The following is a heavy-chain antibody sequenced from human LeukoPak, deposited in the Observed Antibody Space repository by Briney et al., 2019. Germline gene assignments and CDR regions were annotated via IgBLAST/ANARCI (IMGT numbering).Heavy chain of an antibody. CDR3: AKVRLRFFLDY. J-gene: IGHJ4*02. D-gene: IGHD5-12*01. CDR2: ISYDGSNK. V-gene: IGHV3-30*18. Sequence: GGSLRLSCAASGFTFSSYGMNWVRQAPGKGLEWVAVISYDGSNKYYADSVKGRFTISRDNSKNTLYLQMNSLRAEDTAVYYCAKVRLRFFLDYWGQGTLVTVSS. CDR1: GFTFSSYG.